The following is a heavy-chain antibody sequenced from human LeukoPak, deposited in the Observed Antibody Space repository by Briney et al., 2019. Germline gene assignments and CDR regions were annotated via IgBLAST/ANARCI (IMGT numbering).Heavy chain of an antibody. D-gene: IGHD3-22*01. CDR3: ARDRTRYCYDSSGSLDAFDI. CDR2: ISYDGSNK. Sequence: GGFLRLSCAASGFTFSSYWMSWVRQAPGKGLEWVAVISYDGSNKYYADSVKGRFTISRDNSKNTLYLQMNSLRAEDTAVYYCARDRTRYCYDSSGSLDAFDIWGQGTMVTVSS. CDR1: GFTFSSYW. V-gene: IGHV3-30-3*01. J-gene: IGHJ3*02.